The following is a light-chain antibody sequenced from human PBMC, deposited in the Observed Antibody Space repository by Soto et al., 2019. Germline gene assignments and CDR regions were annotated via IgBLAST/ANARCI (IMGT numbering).Light chain of an antibody. J-gene: IGKJ1*01. CDR1: QAISTH. CDR3: EQSYVVPRT. V-gene: IGKV1-39*01. Sequence: DIQMPQSPSSLSASVGDRVTINCRASQAISTHLNGYQQKPGRAPQVLIYTATTVQSGVPSRFSGSGSGTDFTLTISNLQPEDFATYYGEQSYVVPRTFGQGTKV. CDR2: TAT.